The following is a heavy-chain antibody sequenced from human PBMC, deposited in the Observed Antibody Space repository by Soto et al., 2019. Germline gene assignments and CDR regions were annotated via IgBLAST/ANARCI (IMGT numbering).Heavy chain of an antibody. D-gene: IGHD7-27*01. V-gene: IGHV4-39*01. CDR3: ARDSGWFDP. CDR1: GGSIRITDYF. Sequence: PSETLSLTCTVSGGSIRITDYFWVWIRQPPGKALEWIASIYHSGSTYYNPSLKRRVTMSIDTSNNQFALTLNSVTAADTAVYFCARDSGWFDPWGQGTLVSVSS. J-gene: IGHJ5*02. CDR2: IYHSGST.